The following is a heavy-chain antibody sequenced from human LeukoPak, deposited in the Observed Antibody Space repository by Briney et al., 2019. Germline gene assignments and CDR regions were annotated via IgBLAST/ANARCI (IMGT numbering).Heavy chain of an antibody. V-gene: IGHV4-59*01. CDR1: GGSISSYY. J-gene: IGHJ3*02. CDR3: AQRGSSGWYDWSAFDI. D-gene: IGHD6-19*01. CDR2: IYYSGST. Sequence: SETLSLTCTVSGGSISSYYWSWIRQPPGKGLEWIGYIYYSGSTNYNPSLKSRVTISVDTSKNQFSLKLSSVSAAGTAVYYCAQRGSSGWYDWSAFDIWGQGTMVTVSS.